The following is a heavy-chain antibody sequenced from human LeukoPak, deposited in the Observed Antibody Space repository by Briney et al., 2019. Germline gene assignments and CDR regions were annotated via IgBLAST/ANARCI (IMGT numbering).Heavy chain of an antibody. V-gene: IGHV1-69*06. CDR1: GGTFSSYA. CDR2: IIPIFGTA. D-gene: IGHD6-19*01. J-gene: IGHJ4*02. Sequence: ASVKVSCKASGGTFSSYAISWVRQAPGQGLEWMGGIIPIFGTANYAQKFQGRVTITADKSTSTAYMELSSLRSEDTAVYYCARAVPEGYSSGWYGGAFDYWGQGTLVTVSS. CDR3: ARAVPEGYSSGWYGGAFDY.